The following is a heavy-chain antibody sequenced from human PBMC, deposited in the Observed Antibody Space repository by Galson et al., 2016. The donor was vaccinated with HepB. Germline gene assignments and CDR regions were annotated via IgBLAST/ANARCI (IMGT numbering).Heavy chain of an antibody. CDR2: ININSGDT. V-gene: IGHV1-2*04. J-gene: IGHJ6*02. Sequence: SCKASGYTFTGHYMHWVRQAPGQGLEWAGRININSGDTIYAQNFQGWVTMTRDTSISTAYMELKRLRPDDTAVYYCARGDYYYGMDVWGQGTTVTVSS. CDR3: ARGDYYYGMDV. CDR1: GYTFTGHY.